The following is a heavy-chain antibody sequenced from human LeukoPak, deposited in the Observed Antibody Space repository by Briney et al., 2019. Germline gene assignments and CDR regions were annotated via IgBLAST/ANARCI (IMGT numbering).Heavy chain of an antibody. CDR1: GGTFSIYA. CDR3: AKDEHAANYYDSSGYYFGD. V-gene: IGHV1-69*04. CDR2: IIPILGIA. D-gene: IGHD3-22*01. J-gene: IGHJ4*02. Sequence: SVKVSCKASGGTFSIYAISWVRQAPGQGLEWMARIIPILGIANYAQKFQGRVTITADKSTSTVYMELSSLRAEDTAVYYCAKDEHAANYYDSSGYYFGDWGQGTLVTVSS.